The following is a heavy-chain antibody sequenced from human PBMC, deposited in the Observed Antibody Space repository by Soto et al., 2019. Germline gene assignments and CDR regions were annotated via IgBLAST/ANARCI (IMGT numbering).Heavy chain of an antibody. D-gene: IGHD2-2*01. V-gene: IGHV3-64*01. CDR2: ISSNGGST. Sequence: PGGSXRLSCAASGFTFSSYAVHWVRQATGKGLEYVSAISSNGGSTYYANSVKGRFTMSRDNSKNTLYLQMGSLRAEDMAVYYCARMWGYCSSTSCYAFDIWGQGTMVTVSS. CDR1: GFTFSSYA. J-gene: IGHJ3*02. CDR3: ARMWGYCSSTSCYAFDI.